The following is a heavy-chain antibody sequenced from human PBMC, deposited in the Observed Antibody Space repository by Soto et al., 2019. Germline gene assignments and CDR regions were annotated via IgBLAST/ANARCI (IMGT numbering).Heavy chain of an antibody. CDR3: ARYNSSGVGNYGMDV. J-gene: IGHJ6*02. Sequence: GASVKVSCKASGYTFTSYYMHWVRQAPGQGLEWMGIINPSGGSTSYAQKFQGRVTMTRDTSTSTVYMELSSLRSEDTAVYYCARYNSSGVGNYGMDVWGQGTTVTVSS. CDR2: INPSGGST. CDR1: GYTFTSYY. D-gene: IGHD6-19*01. V-gene: IGHV1-46*01.